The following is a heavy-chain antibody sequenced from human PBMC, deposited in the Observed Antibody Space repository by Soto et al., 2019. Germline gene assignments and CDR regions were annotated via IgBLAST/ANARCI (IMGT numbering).Heavy chain of an antibody. CDR1: GGSISSGGYS. CDR2: IYHSGST. CDR3: ARMVDYGDYVGAFDI. D-gene: IGHD4-17*01. V-gene: IGHV4-30-2*01. Sequence: QLQLQESGSGLVKPSQTLSLTCAVSGGSISSGGYSWSWIRQPPGKGLEWIGYIYHSGSTYYNPSPKGRVTISVDRSKNQFSLKLSSVTAADTAVYYCARMVDYGDYVGAFDIWGQGTMVTVSS. J-gene: IGHJ3*02.